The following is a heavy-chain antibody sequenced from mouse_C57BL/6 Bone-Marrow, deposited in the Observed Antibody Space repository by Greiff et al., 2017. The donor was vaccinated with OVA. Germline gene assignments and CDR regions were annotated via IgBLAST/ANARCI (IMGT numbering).Heavy chain of an antibody. CDR2: ISDGGSYT. CDR1: GFTFSSYA. CDR3: ARDGSFDY. J-gene: IGHJ2*01. Sequence: EVKLVEFGGGLVKPGGSLKLSCAASGFTFSSYAMSWVRQTPEKRLEWVATISDGGSYTYYPDNVKGRFTISRDNAKNNLYLQMSHLKSEDTAMYYCARDGSFDYWGQGTTLTVSS. V-gene: IGHV5-4*01.